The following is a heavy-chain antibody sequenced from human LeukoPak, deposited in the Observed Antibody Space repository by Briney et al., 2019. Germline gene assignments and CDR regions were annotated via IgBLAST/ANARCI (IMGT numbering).Heavy chain of an antibody. Sequence: QTGGSLRLSCAASGFTFSSYAMHWVRQGPGKGLEWVAVISYDGSNKYYADSVKGRFTISRDNSKNTLYLQMNSLRAEDTAVYYCAKDRRYCSGGSCYYYYGMDVWGQGTTVTVSS. J-gene: IGHJ6*02. D-gene: IGHD2-15*01. CDR2: ISYDGSNK. CDR3: AKDRRYCSGGSCYYYYGMDV. V-gene: IGHV3-30-3*01. CDR1: GFTFSSYA.